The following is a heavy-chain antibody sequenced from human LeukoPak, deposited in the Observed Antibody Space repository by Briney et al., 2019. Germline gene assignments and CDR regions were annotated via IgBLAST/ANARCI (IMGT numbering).Heavy chain of an antibody. D-gene: IGHD6-25*01. CDR2: NSFDGSNT. Sequence: GGSLRLSCAASGFTFSSYGMHWVRQAPGKGLEWVAVNSFDGSNTYYPDSVKGRFTISRDNSKNTLYLQMNSLRAEDTAVYHCAKARAEGKKRLAQFDYWGQGTLVTVSS. CDR1: GFTFSSYG. CDR3: AKARAEGKKRLAQFDY. J-gene: IGHJ4*02. V-gene: IGHV3-30*18.